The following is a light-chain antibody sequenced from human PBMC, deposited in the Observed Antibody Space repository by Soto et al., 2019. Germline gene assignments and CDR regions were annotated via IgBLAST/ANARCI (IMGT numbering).Light chain of an antibody. J-gene: IGKJ4*01. V-gene: IGKV3-20*01. CDR1: QSVTYGY. Sequence: DIVLTQSPGTLFLSPGERATLSCRASQSVTYGYLAWYQPKPGQAPRLLIFGASIRATGIPDRFSGSGSGTDFTLSISRLETEDFAVYYCQQYVTSQLTFGGGTKVAIK. CDR3: QQYVTSQLT. CDR2: GAS.